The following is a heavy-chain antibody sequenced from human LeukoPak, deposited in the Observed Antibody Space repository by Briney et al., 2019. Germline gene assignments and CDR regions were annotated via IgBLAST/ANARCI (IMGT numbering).Heavy chain of an antibody. J-gene: IGHJ4*02. V-gene: IGHV3-74*01. Sequence: GGSLRLSCAASGFTFRSYWMHWVRQAPGKGLVWVSRINSDGSSTTYADSVKGRFTISRDNAKNTLYLQMNSLRAEDTALYYCARVYSGTYYWDLDFWGQGTLVSVSS. CDR2: INSDGSST. CDR3: ARVYSGTYYWDLDF. CDR1: GFTFRSYW. D-gene: IGHD1-26*01.